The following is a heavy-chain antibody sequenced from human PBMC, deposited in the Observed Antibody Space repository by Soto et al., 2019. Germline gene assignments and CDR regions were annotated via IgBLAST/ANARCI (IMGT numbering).Heavy chain of an antibody. J-gene: IGHJ4*02. CDR3: ARDYLELHGFDY. Sequence: PSETLSLTCTVSGGSISSGGYYWSWIRQHPGKGLEWIGYIYYSGSTYYNPSLKSRVTISVDTSKNQFSLKLSSVTAADTAVYYCARDYLELHGFDYWGQGTLVTVSS. CDR1: GGSISSGGYY. CDR2: IYYSGST. D-gene: IGHD1-7*01. V-gene: IGHV4-31*03.